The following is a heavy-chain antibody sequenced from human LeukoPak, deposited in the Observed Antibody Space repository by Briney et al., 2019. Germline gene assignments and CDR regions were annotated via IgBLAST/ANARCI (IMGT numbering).Heavy chain of an antibody. V-gene: IGHV1-69*13. CDR3: ASSKDTAMVPYYYYYYMDV. Sequence: EASAKVSCKASGGTFSSYAISWVRQAPGQGLEWMGGIIPIFGTANYAQKFQGRVTITADESTSTAYMELSSLRSEDTAVYYCASSKDTAMVPYYYYYYMDVWGKGTTVTVSS. CDR2: IIPIFGTA. CDR1: GGTFSSYA. D-gene: IGHD5-18*01. J-gene: IGHJ6*03.